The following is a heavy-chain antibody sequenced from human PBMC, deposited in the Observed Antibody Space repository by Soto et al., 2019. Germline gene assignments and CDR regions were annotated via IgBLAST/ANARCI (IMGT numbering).Heavy chain of an antibody. J-gene: IGHJ6*02. V-gene: IGHV3-30*18. Sequence: QVPLVESGGGVVQPGRSLRLSCAASGFTFSNYGMHWVRQAPGKGLEWVAVISYDGSNKYYADSVKGRLTISRDNSKNTLYLQMNSLRTEDTAVYYCAKQLGYCSSTSCRDYYYGMDVWGRGTTVTVSS. CDR3: AKQLGYCSSTSCRDYYYGMDV. CDR1: GFTFSNYG. D-gene: IGHD2-2*01. CDR2: ISYDGSNK.